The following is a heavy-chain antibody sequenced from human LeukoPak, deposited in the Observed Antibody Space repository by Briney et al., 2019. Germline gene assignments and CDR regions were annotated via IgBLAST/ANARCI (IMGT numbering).Heavy chain of an antibody. J-gene: IGHJ4*02. CDR2: ISSSGSTI. V-gene: IGHV3-48*03. D-gene: IGHD3-10*01. CDR1: GFIFSSYD. Sequence: GGSLRLSCAASGFIFSSYDMNWVRQAPGKGLEWGSFISSSGSTIYYADSVKGRFTISRDNAKKSLFLQMNSLRAEDTAVYYCARDPLSGSGTYWYFDYWGQGTLVTVSS. CDR3: ARDPLSGSGTYWYFDY.